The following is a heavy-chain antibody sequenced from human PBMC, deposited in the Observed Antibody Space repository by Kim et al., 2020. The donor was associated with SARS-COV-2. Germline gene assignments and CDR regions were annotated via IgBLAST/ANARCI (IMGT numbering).Heavy chain of an antibody. CDR3: AVIVVVTDDAFDI. Sequence: YAQKFQGRVTMTRDTSTSTVYMELSSLRSEDTAVYYCAVIVVVTDDAFDIWGQGTMVTVSS. V-gene: IGHV1-46*01. J-gene: IGHJ3*02. D-gene: IGHD2-21*02.